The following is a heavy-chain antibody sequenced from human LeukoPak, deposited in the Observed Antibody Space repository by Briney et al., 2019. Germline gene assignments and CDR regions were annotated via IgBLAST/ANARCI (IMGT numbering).Heavy chain of an antibody. CDR2: IWYDGSNK. Sequence: PGGSLRLSCAASGFTFSSYGMHWVRQAPGKGLEWVGVIWYDGSNKYYADSVKGRFTISRDNSKNTLYLQMNSLRAEDTAVYYCARGYGDKASNLYYYYGMDVWGQGTTVTVSS. V-gene: IGHV3-33*01. J-gene: IGHJ6*02. D-gene: IGHD4-17*01. CDR3: ARGYGDKASNLYYYYGMDV. CDR1: GFTFSSYG.